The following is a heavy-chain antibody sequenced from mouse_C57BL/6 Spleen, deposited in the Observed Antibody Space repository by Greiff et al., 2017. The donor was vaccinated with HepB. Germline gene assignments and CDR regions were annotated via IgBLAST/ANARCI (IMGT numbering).Heavy chain of an antibody. J-gene: IGHJ2*01. Sequence: VQLQQSGAELVRPGASVTLSCKASGYTFTDYEMHWVKQTPVHGLEWIGAIDPETGGTAYNQKFTGKAILTADKSSSTAYMELRSLTSEDSAVYYCTRCPPGYFDYWGQGTTLTVSS. CDR1: GYTFTDYE. V-gene: IGHV1-15*01. CDR2: IDPETGGT. D-gene: IGHD4-1*01. CDR3: TRCPPGYFDY.